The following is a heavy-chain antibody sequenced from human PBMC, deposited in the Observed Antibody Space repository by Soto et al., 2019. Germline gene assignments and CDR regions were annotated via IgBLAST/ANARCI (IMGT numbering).Heavy chain of an antibody. D-gene: IGHD2-2*01. V-gene: IGHV1-69*02. Sequence: QVQLVQSGAEVKKPGSSVKVSCKASGGTFSSYTISWVRQAPGQGLEWMGRIIPILGIANYAQKFQGRVTITADKPTTTAYMELSSLRSEDTAVYYCARAYCSSTSCPAPFDYWGQGTLVTVSS. CDR1: GGTFSSYT. J-gene: IGHJ4*02. CDR2: IIPILGIA. CDR3: ARAYCSSTSCPAPFDY.